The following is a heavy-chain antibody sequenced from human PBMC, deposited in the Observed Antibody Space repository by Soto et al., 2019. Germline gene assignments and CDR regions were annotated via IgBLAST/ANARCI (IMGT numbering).Heavy chain of an antibody. CDR2: IDPSDSYT. J-gene: IGHJ4*02. V-gene: IGHV5-10-1*01. CDR3: HMTATMASI. D-gene: IGHD3-3*02. CDR1: GYSFTNYL. Sequence: PGESLKISFKGSGYSFTNYLINWVRQMPGKGLEWMGKIDPSDSYTNYSPSFQGHVTMSADKSISTAYLHWTSLKASDTAIYYCHMTATMASIWGQRTLFPVCS.